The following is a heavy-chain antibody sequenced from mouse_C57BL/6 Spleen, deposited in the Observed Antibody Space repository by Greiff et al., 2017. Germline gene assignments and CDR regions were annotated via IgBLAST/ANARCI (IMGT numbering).Heavy chain of an antibody. J-gene: IGHJ3*01. CDR2: ISYDGSN. CDR1: GYSITSGYY. V-gene: IGHV3-6*01. D-gene: IGHD2-4*01. Sequence: EVQLQESGPGLVKPSQSLSLTCSVTGYSITSGYYWNWIRQFPGNKLEWMGYISYDGSNNYNPSLKNRISITRDTSKNQFFLKLNSVTTEDTATYYCARGDDYDVEKLAYWGQGTLVTVSA. CDR3: ARGDDYDVEKLAY.